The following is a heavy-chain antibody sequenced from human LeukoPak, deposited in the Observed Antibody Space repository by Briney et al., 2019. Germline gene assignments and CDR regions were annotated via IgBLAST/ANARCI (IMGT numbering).Heavy chain of an antibody. CDR3: AKTTRGYGYSPDY. D-gene: IGHD5-18*01. CDR2: ISGSGGST. J-gene: IGHJ4*02. CDR1: GFTFSSYA. V-gene: IGHV3-23*01. Sequence: GGSLRLSCAASGFTFSSYAMSWVRQAPGKGLEWVSAISGSGGSTYYADSVKGRFTISRDNSKNTLYLQMNGLRAEDTAVYYCAKTTRGYGYSPDYWGQGTLVTVSS.